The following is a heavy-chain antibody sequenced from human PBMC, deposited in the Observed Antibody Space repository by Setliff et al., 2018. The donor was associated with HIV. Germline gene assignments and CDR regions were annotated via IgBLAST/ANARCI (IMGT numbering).Heavy chain of an antibody. D-gene: IGHD1-26*01. J-gene: IGHJ5*02. Sequence: GASVKVSCKASGYSFINYGISWARQAPGQGPEWMGWISPYTDNTDCAPRLLGRVTMTTDTSTSTAYLELRSLTSDDTAVYYCARARLQGIVTAVGPRDNCLDPWGQGTRVTVSS. CDR1: GYSFINYG. CDR2: ISPYTDNT. V-gene: IGHV1-18*01. CDR3: ARARLQGIVTAVGPRDNCLDP.